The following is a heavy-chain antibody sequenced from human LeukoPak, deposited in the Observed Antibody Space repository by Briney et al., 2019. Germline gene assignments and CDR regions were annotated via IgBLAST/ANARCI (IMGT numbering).Heavy chain of an antibody. D-gene: IGHD5-12*01. CDR3: AREARLIVATILDY. CDR1: GYTFTSYG. Sequence: ASVKVSCKASGYTFTSYGIGWVRQAPGQGLEWMGWISAYNGNTNYAQKLQGRVTMTTDTSTSTAYMELRSLRSDDTAVYYCAREARLIVATILDYWGQGTLVTVSS. V-gene: IGHV1-18*01. CDR2: ISAYNGNT. J-gene: IGHJ4*02.